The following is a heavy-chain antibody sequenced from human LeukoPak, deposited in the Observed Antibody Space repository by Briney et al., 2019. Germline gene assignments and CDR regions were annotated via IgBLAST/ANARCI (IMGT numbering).Heavy chain of an antibody. V-gene: IGHV1-18*01. Sequence: ASVKVSCKASGYTFTSYGISWVRQAPGQGLEGMGWISAYNGNTNYAQKLQGRVTMTTDTNKSTAYMELRSLRSDGTAVYYCARERTRWELLFDYWGEGTLVTVSS. D-gene: IGHD1-26*01. CDR1: GYTFTSYG. J-gene: IGHJ4*02. CDR3: ARERTRWELLFDY. CDR2: ISAYNGNT.